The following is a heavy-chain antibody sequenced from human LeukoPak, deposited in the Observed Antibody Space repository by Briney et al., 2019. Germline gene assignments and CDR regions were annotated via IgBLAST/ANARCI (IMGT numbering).Heavy chain of an antibody. J-gene: IGHJ3*02. D-gene: IGHD5-18*01. V-gene: IGHV4-59*08. CDR2: IYYSGST. CDR3: ARQGYSYGRLRHDAFDI. CDR1: DGSISTYY. Sequence: SETLSLTCTISDGSISTYYWTWIRQPPGKTLEWIGHIYYSGSTNYNPSLKSRVTISVDTSKNQFSLKLSSVTAADTAVYYCARQGYSYGRLRHDAFDIWGQGTMVTVSS.